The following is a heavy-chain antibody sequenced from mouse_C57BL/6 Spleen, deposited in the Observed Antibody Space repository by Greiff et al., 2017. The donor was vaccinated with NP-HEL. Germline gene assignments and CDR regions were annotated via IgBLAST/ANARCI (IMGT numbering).Heavy chain of an antibody. Sequence: EVKVVESGGGLVKPGGSLKLSCAASGFTFSSYTMSWVRQTPEKRLEWVATISGGGGNTYYPDSVKGRFTISRDNAKNTLYLQMSSLRSEDTALYYCARHYYYGSSYLFDYWGQGTTLTVSS. D-gene: IGHD1-1*01. J-gene: IGHJ2*01. CDR2: ISGGGGNT. CDR1: GFTFSSYT. CDR3: ARHYYYGSSYLFDY. V-gene: IGHV5-9*01.